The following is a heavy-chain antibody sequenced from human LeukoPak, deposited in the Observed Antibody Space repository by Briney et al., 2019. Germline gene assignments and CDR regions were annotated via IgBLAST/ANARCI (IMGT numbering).Heavy chain of an antibody. CDR3: ARGYCSSTSCPPKP. CDR1: GFTFSSYA. Sequence: GGSLRLSCAASGFTFSSYAMHWVRQAPGEGLEWVAVISYDGSNKYYADSVKGRFTTSRDNSKNTLYLQMNSLRAEDTAVYYCARGYCSSTSCPPKPWGQGTLVTVSS. J-gene: IGHJ5*02. V-gene: IGHV3-30-3*01. CDR2: ISYDGSNK. D-gene: IGHD2-2*01.